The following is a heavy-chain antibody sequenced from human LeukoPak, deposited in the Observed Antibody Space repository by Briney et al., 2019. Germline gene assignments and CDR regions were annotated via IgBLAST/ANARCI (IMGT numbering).Heavy chain of an antibody. Sequence: SETLSLTCAVYGGSFSGYYWSWIRQPPGKGLEWIGEINHSGSTNYNPSLKSRVTISVDTSKNQFSLKLTSMTAADTAVYYCARGVRDGNPGPYYYYYMDVWGKGTTVTVSS. V-gene: IGHV4-34*01. D-gene: IGHD5-24*01. CDR2: INHSGST. CDR3: ARGVRDGNPGPYYYYYMDV. J-gene: IGHJ6*03. CDR1: GGSFSGYY.